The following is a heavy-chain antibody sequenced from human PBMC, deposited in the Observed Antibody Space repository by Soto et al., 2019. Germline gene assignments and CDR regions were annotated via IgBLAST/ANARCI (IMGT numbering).Heavy chain of an antibody. CDR2: INSDGSST. CDR3: ARDYSNYYDSSGYYRSPAY. Sequence: GALRLSCAACGFTFSSYWMHWVRQAQGKGLVWVSRINSDGSSTSYADSVKGRFTISRDNAKNTLFLQMNSLRAEDTAVYYCARDYSNYYDSSGYYRSPAYWGQRTLVTVSS. J-gene: IGHJ4*02. CDR1: GFTFSSYW. V-gene: IGHV3-74*01. D-gene: IGHD3-22*01.